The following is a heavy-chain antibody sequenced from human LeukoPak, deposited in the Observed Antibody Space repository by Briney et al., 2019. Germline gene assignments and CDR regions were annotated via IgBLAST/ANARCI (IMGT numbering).Heavy chain of an antibody. V-gene: IGHV3-7*03. CDR2: IKQDGSEK. CDR3: STDPRSLLY. J-gene: IGHJ4*01. CDR1: GFTFSSYW. Sequence: GGSLRLSCAASGFTFSSYWMSWVRQAPGKGLEWVANIKQDGSEKYYVDSVKGRFTISRDNAKNSLYLQMNSLRPEDTALYFCSTDPRSLLYWGHGTLVTVSS. D-gene: IGHD4-17*01.